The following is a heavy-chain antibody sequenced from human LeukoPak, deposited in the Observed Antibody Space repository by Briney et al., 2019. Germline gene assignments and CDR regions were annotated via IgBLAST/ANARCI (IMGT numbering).Heavy chain of an antibody. CDR1: RFTFSVYG. D-gene: IGHD2-8*01. CDR2: MSYDENTE. J-gene: IGHJ5*02. Sequence: GGSLRLSCVASRFTFSVYGMHWVRQAPGKGLEWVAFMSYDENTEYYIDSVKGRFTISRDNSKNTLFLQLNNLRPEDTGVYYCARDGSTNSQNWFDPWGQGTLVIVSS. CDR3: ARDGSTNSQNWFDP. V-gene: IGHV3-33*05.